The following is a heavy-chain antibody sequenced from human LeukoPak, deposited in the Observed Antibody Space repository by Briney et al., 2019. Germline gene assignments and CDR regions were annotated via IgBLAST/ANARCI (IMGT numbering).Heavy chain of an antibody. Sequence: PGGSLRLSGAASGFTFSSYWMHWVRQAPGKGLVWVSRINSDGSSTNYADSVKGRFTISRDNAKNTLYLQMNRLGAEDTAMYYCARAVYYSNYLGYWGQGTLVTVSS. CDR2: INSDGSST. CDR3: ARAVYYSNYLGY. J-gene: IGHJ4*01. D-gene: IGHD3-10*01. V-gene: IGHV3-74*01. CDR1: GFTFSSYW.